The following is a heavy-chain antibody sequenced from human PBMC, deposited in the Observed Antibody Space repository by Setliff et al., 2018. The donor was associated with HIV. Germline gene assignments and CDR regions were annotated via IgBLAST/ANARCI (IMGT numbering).Heavy chain of an antibody. D-gene: IGHD5-12*01. CDR1: GGSISSGSYY. CDR2: IYTSGST. V-gene: IGHV4-61*02. Sequence: SETLSLTCTVSGGSISSGSYYWNWIRQPAGKGLEWIGRIYTSGSTNYNPSLKSRVTISVDTSKKQFSLKLRSVTAADTAVYYCARRRDGYNSAPWRNDYWGQGTLVTVSS. J-gene: IGHJ4*02. CDR3: ARRRDGYNSAPWRNDY.